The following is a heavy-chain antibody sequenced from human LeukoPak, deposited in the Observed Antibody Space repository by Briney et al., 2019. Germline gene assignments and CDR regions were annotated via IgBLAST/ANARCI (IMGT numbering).Heavy chain of an antibody. V-gene: IGHV4-4*09. D-gene: IGHD2-2*01. CDR1: GGSISSYY. Sequence: SETLSLTCTVSGGSISSYYWSWIRQPPGKGLDWIGYIYTSGSTNYNPSLKSRVTISVDTSKNQFSLKLSSVTAADTAVYYCARHGCSSTSCHDAFDIWGQGTMVTVSS. CDR3: ARHGCSSTSCHDAFDI. J-gene: IGHJ3*02. CDR2: IYTSGST.